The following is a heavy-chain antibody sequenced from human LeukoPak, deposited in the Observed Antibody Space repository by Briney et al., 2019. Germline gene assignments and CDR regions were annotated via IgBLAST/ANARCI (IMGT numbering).Heavy chain of an antibody. D-gene: IGHD5-18*01. CDR2: INHSGST. Sequence: SETLSLTCAVYGGSFSGYYWSWIRQPPGKGLEWIGEINHSGSTNYNPSLKSRVTISVDTSKNQFSLELSSVTAADTAVYYCARGRGYRQNYFDYWGQGTLVTVSS. J-gene: IGHJ4*02. CDR1: GGSFSGYY. V-gene: IGHV4-34*01. CDR3: ARGRGYRQNYFDY.